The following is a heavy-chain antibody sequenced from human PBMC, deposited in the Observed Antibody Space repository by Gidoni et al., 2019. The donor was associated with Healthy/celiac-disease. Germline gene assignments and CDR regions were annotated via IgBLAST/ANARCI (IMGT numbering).Heavy chain of an antibody. CDR2: IWYDGSNK. Sequence: QVQLVESGGGVVQPGRALRLSCASSGFTFSSVGMHWVRQAPGKGLAWVAVIWYDGSNKYYADSVKGRFTISRDNSKNTLYPQMNSLRAEDTAVYYCARDPLTGDTLLDDAFDIWGQGTMVTVSS. V-gene: IGHV3-33*01. D-gene: IGHD7-27*01. CDR3: ARDPLTGDTLLDDAFDI. J-gene: IGHJ3*02. CDR1: GFTFSSVG.